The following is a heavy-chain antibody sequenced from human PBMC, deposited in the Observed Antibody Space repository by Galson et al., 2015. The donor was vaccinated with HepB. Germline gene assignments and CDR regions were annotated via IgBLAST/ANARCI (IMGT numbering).Heavy chain of an antibody. J-gene: IGHJ4*02. D-gene: IGHD3-3*01. CDR3: ARARGGSGYYFDY. CDR1: GFTFSSYD. V-gene: IGHV3-13*01. CDR2: IGTAGDT. Sequence: SLRLSCAASGFTFSSYDTHWVRQATGKGLEWVSAIGTAGDTYYPGSVKGRFTISRENAKNSLYLQMNSLRAGDTAVYYCARARGGSGYYFDYWGQGTLVTVSS.